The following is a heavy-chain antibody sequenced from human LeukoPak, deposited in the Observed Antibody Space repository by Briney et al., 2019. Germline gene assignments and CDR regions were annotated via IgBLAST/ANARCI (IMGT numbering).Heavy chain of an antibody. CDR1: GFIFSTYS. Sequence: PGGSLRLSCAASGFIFSTYSMSWVRQAPGKGLEWVSYISSSNIYYADSVKGRFTISRDNAKNSLYLQMNSLRADDTAVYYCAREGGFDYWGQGTLVTVSS. J-gene: IGHJ4*02. CDR2: ISSSNI. V-gene: IGHV3-48*01. D-gene: IGHD3-16*01. CDR3: AREGGFDY.